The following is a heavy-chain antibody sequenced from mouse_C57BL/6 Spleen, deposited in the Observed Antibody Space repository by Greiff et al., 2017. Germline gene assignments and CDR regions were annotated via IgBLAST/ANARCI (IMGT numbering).Heavy chain of an antibody. CDR3: ARGDYYGSSYGDFDV. CDR1: GYTFTDHT. D-gene: IGHD1-1*01. V-gene: IGHV1-78*01. Sequence: VQLQQSDAELVKPGASVKISCKVSGYTFTDHTLHWMKQRPEQGLEWIGYIYPRDGSTKYNEKFKGKATLTADKSSSTAYMQLNSLTSEDSAVYFCARGDYYGSSYGDFDVWGTGTTVTVSS. J-gene: IGHJ1*03. CDR2: IYPRDGST.